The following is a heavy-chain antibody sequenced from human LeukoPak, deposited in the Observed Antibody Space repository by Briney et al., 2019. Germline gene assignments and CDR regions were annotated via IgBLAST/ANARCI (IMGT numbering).Heavy chain of an antibody. J-gene: IGHJ4*02. Sequence: GGSLRLSCAVSGITLSNYGMSWVRQAPGKGLEWVAGISDSGGSTKYADSVKGRLTISRDNPKNTLFLQMNSLRAEDTAVYFCAKRGVVIRVVLVGFHKEAYYFESWGQGALVTVSS. D-gene: IGHD3/OR15-3a*01. CDR1: GITLSNYG. CDR3: AKRGVVIRVVLVGFHKEAYYFES. V-gene: IGHV3-23*01. CDR2: ISDSGGST.